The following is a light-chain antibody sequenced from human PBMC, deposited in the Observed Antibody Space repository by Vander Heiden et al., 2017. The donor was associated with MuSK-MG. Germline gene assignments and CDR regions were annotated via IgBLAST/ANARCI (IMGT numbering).Light chain of an antibody. CDR2: DDS. J-gene: IGLJ2*01. V-gene: IGLV3-21*02. CDR3: QVWDTVSDHLVV. CDR1: NIGRKS. Sequence: SYVLTQPPSVSVAPGQTATLPCGGNNIGRKSVHWYQRKPVQAPGLVVYDDSDRPSGIPERFSGSNSGNTATLTISTVEAGDEADYYCQVWDTVSDHLVVFGGGTKLTVL.